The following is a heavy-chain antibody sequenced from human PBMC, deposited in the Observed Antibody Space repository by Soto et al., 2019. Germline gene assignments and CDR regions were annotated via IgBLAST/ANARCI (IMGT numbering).Heavy chain of an antibody. CDR2: MNPNSGNT. V-gene: IGHV1-8*01. CDR1: GYTFTSYD. CDR3: AIGPLLRFLEWLSATNWFDP. Sequence: GASVKVSCKASGYTFTSYDINWVRQATGQGLEWMGWMNPNSGNTGYAQKFQGRVTMTRNTSISTAYMELSSLRSKDTAVYYCAIGPLLRFLEWLSATNWFDPWGQGTLVTVSS. J-gene: IGHJ5*02. D-gene: IGHD3-3*01.